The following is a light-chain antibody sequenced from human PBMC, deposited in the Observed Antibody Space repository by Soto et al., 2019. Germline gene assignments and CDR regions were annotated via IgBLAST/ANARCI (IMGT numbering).Light chain of an antibody. V-gene: IGKV1-39*01. CDR2: RAS. J-gene: IGKJ1*01. CDR1: QIISTY. Sequence: DIQMPQAPSSLSASVGDRVTISCRASQIISTYLNWYQQKPCTAPRLLISRASSVKSGVPPRFSGSGSGRDFTLTISSLRPEDIATYFCQQSYTSPPWTFGQGTKVEVK. CDR3: QQSYTSPPWT.